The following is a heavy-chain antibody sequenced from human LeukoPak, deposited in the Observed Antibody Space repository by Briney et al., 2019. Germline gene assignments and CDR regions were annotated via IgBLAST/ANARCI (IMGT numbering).Heavy chain of an antibody. CDR1: GGSISSSRYY. J-gene: IGHJ4*02. CDR3: ARDPSPIGARQGGDY. D-gene: IGHD6-6*01. Sequence: SEPLSLTCTVSGGSISSSRYYWGWIRQPTGKGLEWIGSIYYSGSTYYNPSLKRRVTISVDTSKTQFSLKLSSVTAADTAVYYCARDPSPIGARQGGDYWGQGTLVTVSS. CDR2: IYYSGST. V-gene: IGHV4-39*07.